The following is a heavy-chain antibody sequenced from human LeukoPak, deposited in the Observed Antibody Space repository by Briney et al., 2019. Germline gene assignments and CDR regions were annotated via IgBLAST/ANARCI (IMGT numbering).Heavy chain of an antibody. V-gene: IGHV3-23*01. J-gene: IGHJ4*02. D-gene: IGHD3-3*01. Sequence: GRSLRLSCAASRFAFSNYVMNWVRQPPGKGLEWVSSITGSGDATYYADSMKGRFTISRDNSKNTLYLQMTSLKAEDTAVYYCAKRGSDFRALEYWGQGTLVTVSS. CDR3: AKRGSDFRALEY. CDR2: ITGSGDAT. CDR1: RFAFSNYV.